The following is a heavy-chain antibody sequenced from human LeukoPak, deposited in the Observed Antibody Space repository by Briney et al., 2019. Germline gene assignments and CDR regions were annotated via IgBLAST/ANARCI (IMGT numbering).Heavy chain of an antibody. CDR3: ARVGPIDYYYYPMDG. CDR2: LNPDGGGA. Sequence: ASVEVSCKASGYTFTGYYIHWVRQAPGQGLEWMGWLNPDGGGAYYAQSFQGRVTMTRDTSISTAYMELSSLRFDDTAVYYCARVGPIDYYYYPMDGWGQGTTGTVSS. CDR1: GYTFTGYY. V-gene: IGHV1-2*02. J-gene: IGHJ6*02.